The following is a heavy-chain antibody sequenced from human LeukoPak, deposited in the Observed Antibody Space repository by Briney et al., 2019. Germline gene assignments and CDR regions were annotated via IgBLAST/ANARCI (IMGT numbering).Heavy chain of an antibody. CDR2: IYYSGST. J-gene: IGHJ6*03. CDR3: ARDPPVHSNYYYYYMDV. CDR1: GGSISSSSYY. D-gene: IGHD6-6*01. Sequence: SETLSLTCTVSGGSISSSSYYWGWIRQPPGKGLEWIGSIYYSGSTYYNPSLKSRVTISVDTSKNQFSLKLSSVTAADTAVYYCARDPPVHSNYYYYYMDVWGKGTTVTVSS. V-gene: IGHV4-39*07.